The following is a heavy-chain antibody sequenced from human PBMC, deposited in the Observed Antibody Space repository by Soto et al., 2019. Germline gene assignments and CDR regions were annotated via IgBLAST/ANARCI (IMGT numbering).Heavy chain of an antibody. Sequence: PGGSLRLSCAASGFTFSSYGMHWVRQAPGKGLEWVAVIWYDGSNKYYADSVKGRFTISRDNSKNTLYLQMNSLRAEDTTVYYCARFFPAAGLRVGGGGMDVWGKGTTVTVSS. J-gene: IGHJ6*04. CDR1: GFTFSSYG. CDR3: ARFFPAAGLRVGGGGMDV. D-gene: IGHD6-13*01. V-gene: IGHV3-33*01. CDR2: IWYDGSNK.